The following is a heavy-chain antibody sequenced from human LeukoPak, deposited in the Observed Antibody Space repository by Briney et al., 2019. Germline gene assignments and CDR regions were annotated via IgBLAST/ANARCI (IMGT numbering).Heavy chain of an antibody. CDR3: ARGGENYSDSSGYYSLDH. V-gene: IGHV4-31*02. CDR2: IYYPGSP. D-gene: IGHD3-22*01. CDR1: GASISSGDSF. Sequence: SQTLSLTCIVSGASISSGDSFWTWIRHHPGRGLELIGHIYYPGSPYYNPSLKSRITISVDTAKNQFSLELSSVTAADTAVYYCARGGENYSDSSGYYSLDHWGQGTRVTVSS. J-gene: IGHJ4*02.